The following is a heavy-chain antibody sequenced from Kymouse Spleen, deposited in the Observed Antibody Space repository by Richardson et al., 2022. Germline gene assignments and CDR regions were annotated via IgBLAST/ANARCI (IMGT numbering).Heavy chain of an antibody. CDR3: AREAYGSGSYYNDY. Sequence: QLQLQESGPGLVKPSETLSLTCTVSGGSISSSSYYWGWIRQPPGKGLEWIGSIYYSGSTYYNPSLKSRVTISVDTSKNQFSLKLSSVTAADTAVYYCAREAYGSGSYYNDYWGQGTLVTVSS. CDR1: GGSISSSSYY. J-gene: IGHJ4*02. V-gene: IGHV4-39*01. CDR2: IYYSGST. D-gene: IGHD3-10*01.